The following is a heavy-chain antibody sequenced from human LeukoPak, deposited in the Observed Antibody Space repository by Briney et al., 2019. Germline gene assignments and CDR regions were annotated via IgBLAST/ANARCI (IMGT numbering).Heavy chain of an antibody. CDR1: GGSFSGYY. J-gene: IGHJ4*02. V-gene: IGHV4-34*01. Sequence: KPSETLSPTCAVYGGSFSGYYWSWIRQPPGKGLEWIGEINHSGSTNYNPSLKSRVTISVDTSKNQFSLKLSSVTAADTAVYYCARAQLGARWNERRSFDYWGQGTLVTVSS. CDR3: ARAQLGARWNERRSFDY. D-gene: IGHD1-1*01. CDR2: INHSGST.